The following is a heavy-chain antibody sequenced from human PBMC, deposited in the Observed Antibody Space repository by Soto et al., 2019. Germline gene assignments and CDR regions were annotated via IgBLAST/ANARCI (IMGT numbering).Heavy chain of an antibody. J-gene: IGHJ3*02. V-gene: IGHV1-18*01. CDR3: ARNSSLAGAFDI. CDR2: ISAYNGNT. Sequence: ASVKVSCKASGYTFTSYGISWVRQAPGQGLEWMGWISAYNGNTNYAQKLQGRVTMTNETTKSTAYIDLRSLRSDDPAVYSCARNSSLAGAFDIGARGTMVTVSS. D-gene: IGHD6-13*01. CDR1: GYTFTSYG.